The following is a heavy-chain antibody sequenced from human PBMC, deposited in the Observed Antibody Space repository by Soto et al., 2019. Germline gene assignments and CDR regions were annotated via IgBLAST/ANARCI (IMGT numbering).Heavy chain of an antibody. D-gene: IGHD3-22*01. CDR2: IYWDDDK. CDR1: GFSLSTSGVG. V-gene: IGHV2-5*02. Sequence: SGPTLVNPTQTLTLTCTFSGFSLSTSGVGVGWIRQPPGKALEWLALIYWDDDKRYSPSLKSRLTITKDTSKNQVVLTMTNMDPVDTATYYCAHRGFTMIVVALGGFDYWGQGTLVTVSS. J-gene: IGHJ4*02. CDR3: AHRGFTMIVVALGGFDY.